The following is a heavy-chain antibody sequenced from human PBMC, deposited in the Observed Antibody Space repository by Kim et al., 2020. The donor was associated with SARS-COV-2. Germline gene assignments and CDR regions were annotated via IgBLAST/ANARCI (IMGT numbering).Heavy chain of an antibody. CDR3: ARVVYSYGYGFDY. CDR1: GYTFTGYY. CDR2: INPNSGGT. Sequence: ASVKVSCKASGYTFTGYYMHWVRQAPGQGLEWMGWINPNSGGTNYAQKFQGRVTMTRDTSISTAYMELSRLRSDDTAVYYCARVVYSYGYGFDYWGQGTLVTVSS. J-gene: IGHJ4*02. D-gene: IGHD5-18*01. V-gene: IGHV1-2*02.